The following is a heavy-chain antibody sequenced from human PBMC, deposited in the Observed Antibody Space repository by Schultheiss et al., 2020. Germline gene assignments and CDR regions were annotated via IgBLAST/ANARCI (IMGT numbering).Heavy chain of an antibody. J-gene: IGHJ4*02. V-gene: IGHV4-59*01. CDR2: IYNSGST. Sequence: SETLSLTCTVSGGSISNYYWSWIRQFPGKGLEWIGYIYNSGSTNYNPSLKSRVTISVDTSKNQFSLKLNSVTAADTAIYYCARGGTVITLGRLWGQGTLVTVAS. CDR3: ARGGTVITLGRL. CDR1: GGSISNYY. D-gene: IGHD4-17*01.